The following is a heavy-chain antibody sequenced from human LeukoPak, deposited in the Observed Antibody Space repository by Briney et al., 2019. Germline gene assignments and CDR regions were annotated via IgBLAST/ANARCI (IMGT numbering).Heavy chain of an antibody. Sequence: SVKVSCKASGGTFSSYAISWVRQAPGQGLEWMGRIIPILGIANYAQKFQGRVTMTRDTSTSTVYMELSSLRSEDTAVYYCARGRRYSSSWSYYYGMDVWGQGTTVTVSS. J-gene: IGHJ6*02. CDR1: GGTFSSYA. CDR2: IIPILGIA. V-gene: IGHV1-69*04. D-gene: IGHD6-13*01. CDR3: ARGRRYSSSWSYYYGMDV.